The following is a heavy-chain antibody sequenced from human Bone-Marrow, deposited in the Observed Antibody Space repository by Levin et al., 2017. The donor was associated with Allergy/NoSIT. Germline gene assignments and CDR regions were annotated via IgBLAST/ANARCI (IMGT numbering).Heavy chain of an antibody. V-gene: IGHV3-21*01. J-gene: IGHJ6*02. D-gene: IGHD4-17*01. CDR2: ISSSSSHV. CDR3: ARDRTYGILRNYGIDV. Sequence: SGGSLRLSCAASGFTFNKFGMNWVRQAPGKGLEWVSSISSSSSHVYYADSVKGRFTISRDNAKNSLYLQMNSLRVEDTAVYYCARDRTYGILRNYGIDVWGQGTTVTVSS. CDR1: GFTFNKFG.